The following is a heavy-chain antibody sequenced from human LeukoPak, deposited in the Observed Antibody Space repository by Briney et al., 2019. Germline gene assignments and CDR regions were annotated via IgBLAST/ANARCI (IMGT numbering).Heavy chain of an antibody. CDR3: ARQADYGGNSVFGY. V-gene: IGHV5-51*01. Sequence: GESLKISCEGSGYSFTTYWIGWVRQTPGKGLEWMGIIYFGDSDTRYSPSFQGQVIISADKSISTAYLQWSSLKASDTAMYYCARQADYGGNSVFGYWGQGTLVTVSS. D-gene: IGHD4-23*01. CDR2: IYFGDSDT. J-gene: IGHJ4*02. CDR1: GYSFTTYW.